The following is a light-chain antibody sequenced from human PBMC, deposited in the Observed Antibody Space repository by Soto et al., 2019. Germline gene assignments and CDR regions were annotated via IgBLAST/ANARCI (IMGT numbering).Light chain of an antibody. J-gene: IGLJ1*01. V-gene: IGLV1-44*01. CDR2: SNN. CDR1: SSNIGSNT. Sequence: QSALTQPPSASGTPGQRVTISCSGGSSNIGSNTVNWYQHLPGTAPKLLIYSNNQRPSGVTDRFSGSKSGTSASLAISGLQTEDEADYYCAAWDDSLNGHVFGTGTKVTVL. CDR3: AAWDDSLNGHV.